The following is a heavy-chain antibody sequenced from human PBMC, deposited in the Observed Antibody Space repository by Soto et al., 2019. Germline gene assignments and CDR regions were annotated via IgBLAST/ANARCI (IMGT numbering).Heavy chain of an antibody. J-gene: IGHJ6*02. CDR3: ARAYGGYYYGRDV. V-gene: IGHV4-30-4*01. Sequence: SETLSLTCFVSGGSISNGDYYWSWIRQPPGKGLECLGFIYYSGSTSYNPSLRSRLTISVDRSENQFSLKLSSVTVADTAVYYCARAYGGYYYGRDVWGQGTTVTVSS. CDR2: IYYSGST. CDR1: GGSISNGDYY. D-gene: IGHD3-10*01.